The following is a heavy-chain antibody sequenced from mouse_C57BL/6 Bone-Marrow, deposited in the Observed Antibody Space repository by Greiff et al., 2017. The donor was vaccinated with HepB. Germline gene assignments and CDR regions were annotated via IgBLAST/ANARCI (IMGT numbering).Heavy chain of an antibody. CDR2: INPNNGGT. CDR3: YDGYYGAY. J-gene: IGHJ3*01. CDR1: GYTFTDYN. D-gene: IGHD2-3*01. Sequence: DVKLQESGPELVKPGASVKMSCKASGYTFTDYNMHWVKQSHGKSLEWIGYINPNNGGTSYNQKFKGKATLTVNKSSSTAYMELRSLTSEDSAVYYCYDGYYGAYWGQGTLVTVSA. V-gene: IGHV1-22*01.